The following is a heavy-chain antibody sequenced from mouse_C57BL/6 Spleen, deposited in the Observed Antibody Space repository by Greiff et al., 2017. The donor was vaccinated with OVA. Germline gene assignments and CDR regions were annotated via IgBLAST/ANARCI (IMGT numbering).Heavy chain of an antibody. CDR3: AIPGRAWFAY. CDR1: GYTFTNYW. CDR2: IHPSDSDT. D-gene: IGHD3-3*01. Sequence: VQLQQPGAELVKPGASVKVPCKASGYTFTNYWMHWVKQRPGQGLEWIGGIHPSDSDTISNQKFKGKATLTVDKSSSTAYVQLSSLTSEDSAVYCGAIPGRAWFAYWGQGTLVTVSA. J-gene: IGHJ3*01. V-gene: IGHV1-74*01.